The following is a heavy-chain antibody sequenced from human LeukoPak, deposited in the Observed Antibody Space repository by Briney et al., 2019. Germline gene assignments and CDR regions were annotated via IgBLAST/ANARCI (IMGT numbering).Heavy chain of an antibody. D-gene: IGHD5-18*01. CDR3: ARAGAYRYGGGDAFDI. CDR2: INPSGTT. CDR1: GYTFTSYY. V-gene: IGHV1-46*01. Sequence: ASVKVSCKASGYTFTSYYLHWLRQAPGQGLEWMGVINPSGTTGYAQKFQGRVTMTRDTSTSTVYLELSSLRSEETAVYYCARAGAYRYGGGDAFDIWGQGTMVTVSS. J-gene: IGHJ3*02.